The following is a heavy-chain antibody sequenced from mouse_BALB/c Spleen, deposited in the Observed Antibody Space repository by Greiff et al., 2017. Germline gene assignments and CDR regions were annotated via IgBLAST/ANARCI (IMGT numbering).Heavy chain of an antibody. CDR1: GFTFSSYA. D-gene: IGHD2-3*01. V-gene: IGHV5-9-3*01. CDR2: ISSGGSYT. J-gene: IGHJ4*01. Sequence: EVKLVESGGGLVKPGGSLKLSCAASGFTFSSYAMSWVRQTPEKRLEWVATISSGGSYTYYPDSVKGRFTISRDNAKNTLYLQMSSLRSEDTAMYYCARWLLDCYYYAMDYWGQGTSVTVSS. CDR3: ARWLLDCYYYAMDY.